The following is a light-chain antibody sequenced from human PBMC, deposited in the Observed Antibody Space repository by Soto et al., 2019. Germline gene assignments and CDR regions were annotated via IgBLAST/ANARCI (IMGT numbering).Light chain of an antibody. J-gene: IGKJ5*01. Sequence: EMVLTQAPGTLSLSPGESATLSCRASQSVGSNFLDWYQQKPGQAPRLLIYAASTRAAGIPDRFSGSGSGTDFILNITRLEPEDFAVYYCQRFTFGQGTRLEIK. V-gene: IGKV3-20*01. CDR2: AAS. CDR3: QRFT. CDR1: QSVGSNF.